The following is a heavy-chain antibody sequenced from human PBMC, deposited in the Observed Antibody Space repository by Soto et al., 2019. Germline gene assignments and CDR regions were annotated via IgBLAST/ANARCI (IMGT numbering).Heavy chain of an antibody. CDR1: GDTFTNFG. V-gene: IGHV1-18*01. Sequence: ASVKVSCKTSGDTFTNFGLSWVRQAPGQGLEWMGWIATYNSNKNYAQKFQGRLTLTTDTSTSAGYMELKSLEYDDTAVYYCARVLRGVVNWFDPWGQGTLVTVSS. D-gene: IGHD3-10*01. CDR3: ARVLRGVVNWFDP. CDR2: IATYNSNK. J-gene: IGHJ5*02.